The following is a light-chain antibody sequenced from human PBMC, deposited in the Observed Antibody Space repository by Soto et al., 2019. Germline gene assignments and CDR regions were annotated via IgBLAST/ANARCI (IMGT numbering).Light chain of an antibody. V-gene: IGLV1-44*01. Sequence: QSVLTQAPSASGTPGQWVAISCSGSKSNIGSVSVNWYQQLPGAAPKLLIYGNNQRPSGVPDRFSGSKSGTSASLGISGLQSEDEASYFCAAWDDSLNGWIFGGGTKLTVL. CDR2: GNN. CDR1: KSNIGSVS. CDR3: AAWDDSLNGWI. J-gene: IGLJ2*01.